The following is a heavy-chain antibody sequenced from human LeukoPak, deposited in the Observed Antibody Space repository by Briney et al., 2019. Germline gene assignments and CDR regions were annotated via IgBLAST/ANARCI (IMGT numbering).Heavy chain of an antibody. Sequence: ASVKVSCKASGYTFISYGISWVRQAPGQGLEWMGRISAYNGNTNYAQKVQGRVTMTTDTSTSTAYMELRSLRSDDTAVYYCAKDDREQQLAKRGYFQHWGQGTLVTVSS. J-gene: IGHJ1*01. CDR2: ISAYNGNT. V-gene: IGHV1-18*01. D-gene: IGHD6-13*01. CDR1: GYTFISYG. CDR3: AKDDREQQLAKRGYFQH.